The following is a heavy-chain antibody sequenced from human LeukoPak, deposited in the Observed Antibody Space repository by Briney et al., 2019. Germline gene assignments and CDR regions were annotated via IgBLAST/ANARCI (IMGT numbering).Heavy chain of an antibody. D-gene: IGHD6-13*01. V-gene: IGHV3-23*01. CDR1: GFTFSSYA. CDR3: AKNVGSSSWYFDY. Sequence: GGSLRLSCAASGFTFSSYAMSWVRQAPGKGLEWVSGISGSGDNTYYADSVKGRFTISRDNSKNTLYVQVNSLGTEDTAAYYCAKNVGSSSWYFDYWGQGTLVTVSS. J-gene: IGHJ4*02. CDR2: ISGSGDNT.